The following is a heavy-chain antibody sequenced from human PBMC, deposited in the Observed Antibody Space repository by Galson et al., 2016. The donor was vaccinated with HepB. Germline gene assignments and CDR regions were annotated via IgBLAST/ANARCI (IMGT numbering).Heavy chain of an antibody. CDR3: ARVIGWFAEISGGAFDI. CDR1: GFTFSSYS. Sequence: SLRLSCAASGFTFSSYSINWARQAPGKGLEWVSSISRSSSYIYYADSVKGRLTISRDNAKNSVYLQMNSLRAEDTAVYYCARVIGWFAEISGGAFDIWGQGTMVTVSS. J-gene: IGHJ3*02. D-gene: IGHD3-10*01. CDR2: ISRSSSYI. V-gene: IGHV3-21*01.